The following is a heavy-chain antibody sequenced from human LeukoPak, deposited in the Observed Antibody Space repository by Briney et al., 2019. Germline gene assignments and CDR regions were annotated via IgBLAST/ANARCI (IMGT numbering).Heavy chain of an antibody. V-gene: IGHV5-51*01. Sequence: GESLRISCKGSGYSFTSYWIGWVRQMPGKGLEWMGIIYPDDSDTRYSPSFQGQVTISADKSISTAYLQWSSLKASDTAMYYCARHGSSWYNGADYWGQGTLVTVSS. J-gene: IGHJ4*02. CDR2: IYPDDSDT. CDR1: GYSFTSYW. D-gene: IGHD6-13*01. CDR3: ARHGSSWYNGADY.